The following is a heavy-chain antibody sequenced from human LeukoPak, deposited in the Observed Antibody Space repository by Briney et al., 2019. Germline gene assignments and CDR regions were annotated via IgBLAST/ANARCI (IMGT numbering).Heavy chain of an antibody. J-gene: IGHJ4*02. V-gene: IGHV3-23*01. CDR1: GFTFSSYA. CDR3: AKSGYRDSSGYYYPLCPDY. D-gene: IGHD3-22*01. Sequence: PGGSLRLSCAASGFTFSSYAMSWVRQAPGKGLDWVSAISGSGGSTYYADSVKGRFTISRDNSKNTLYLQMNSLRAEDTAVYYCAKSGYRDSSGYYYPLCPDYWGQGTLVTVSS. CDR2: ISGSGGST.